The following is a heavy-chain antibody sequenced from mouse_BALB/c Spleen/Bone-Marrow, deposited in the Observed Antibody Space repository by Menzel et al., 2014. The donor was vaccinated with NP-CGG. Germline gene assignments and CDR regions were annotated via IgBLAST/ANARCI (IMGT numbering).Heavy chain of an antibody. CDR3: ARQGYYGKGDY. J-gene: IGHJ2*01. V-gene: IGHV4-1*02. D-gene: IGHD2-1*01. CDR2: INPDSSTI. Sequence: EVKLMESGGGLVQPGGSLKLSCAASGLDFXRYWMSWVRQAPGKGLEWIGEINPDSSTINYTPSLKDKFIISRDNAKNTLYLQMSKVRSEDTALYYCARQGYYGKGDYWGQGTTLTVSS. CDR1: GLDFXRYW.